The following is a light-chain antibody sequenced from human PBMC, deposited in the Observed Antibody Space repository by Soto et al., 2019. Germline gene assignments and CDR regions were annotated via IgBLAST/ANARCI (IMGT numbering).Light chain of an antibody. Sequence: EIVLTQSPATLSLSPGERATLSCRASRSVSRLLAWYQQKPGQAPRLLIYDASKRATGIPPRFSGSGSGTDFTLTISGLEPEDFAVYSCQQRSDWPPLVTFGGGTKVEIK. V-gene: IGKV3-11*01. CDR3: QQRSDWPPLVT. J-gene: IGKJ4*01. CDR1: RSVSRL. CDR2: DAS.